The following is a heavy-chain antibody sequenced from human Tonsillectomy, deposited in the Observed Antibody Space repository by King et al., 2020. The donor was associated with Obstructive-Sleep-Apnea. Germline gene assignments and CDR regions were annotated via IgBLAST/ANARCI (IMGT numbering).Heavy chain of an antibody. CDR3: AKDRYRGYDSRGSFDY. Sequence: VQLVESGGGVVQPGRSLRLSCAASGFTFSSYGMHWVRQAPGKGLEWVAVIWDDGSNKYYADSVKGRFTISRDNSKNTLYLQMNSLRAEDTAVYYCAKDRYRGYDSRGSFDYWGQGTLVTVSS. V-gene: IGHV3-33*06. D-gene: IGHD5-12*01. J-gene: IGHJ4*02. CDR2: IWDDGSNK. CDR1: GFTFSSYG.